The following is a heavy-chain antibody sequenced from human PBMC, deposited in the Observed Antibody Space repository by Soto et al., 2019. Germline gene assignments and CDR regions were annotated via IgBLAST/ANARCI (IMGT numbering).Heavy chain of an antibody. J-gene: IGHJ4*02. V-gene: IGHV4-34*01. Sequence: SETLSLTCAVYGGSFSGYYWSWIRQPPGKGLEWIGEINHSGSTNYNPSLKSRVTISVDKSKNQFSLKLSFVTAADTAVYYCARGSLVLMVYSYYFDYWGQGTLVTISS. CDR1: GGSFSGYY. CDR2: INHSGST. D-gene: IGHD2-8*01. CDR3: ARGSLVLMVYSYYFDY.